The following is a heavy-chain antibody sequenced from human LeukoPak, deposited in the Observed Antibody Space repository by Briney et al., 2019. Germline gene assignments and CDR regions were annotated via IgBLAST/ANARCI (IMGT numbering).Heavy chain of an antibody. D-gene: IGHD3-3*01. CDR2: IYHSGST. CDR3: ARGDFWSGPPYYFDY. J-gene: IGHJ4*02. V-gene: IGHV4-39*07. Sequence: PSETLSLTCTVSGGSISSSSYYWGWIRQPPGKGLEWIGSIYHSGSTYYNPSLKSRVTISVDTSKNQFSLKLSSVTAADTAVYYCARGDFWSGPPYYFDYWGQGTLVTVSS. CDR1: GGSISSSSYY.